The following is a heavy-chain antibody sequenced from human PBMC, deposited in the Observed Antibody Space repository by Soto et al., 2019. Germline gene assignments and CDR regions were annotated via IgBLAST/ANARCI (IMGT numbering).Heavy chain of an antibody. J-gene: IGHJ5*02. CDR2: SYTSGST. Sequence: PSETLSLTCTVSGGSISSYYWSCIRQPAGKGLEWIGRSYTSGSTNYNPSLKSRDTMSVDTSKNQFSLKLSSVTAADTAVYYCAREDILTGHTTEWFEPWGQGTMVTVSS. CDR3: AREDILTGHTTEWFEP. V-gene: IGHV4-4*07. D-gene: IGHD3-9*01. CDR1: GGSISSYY.